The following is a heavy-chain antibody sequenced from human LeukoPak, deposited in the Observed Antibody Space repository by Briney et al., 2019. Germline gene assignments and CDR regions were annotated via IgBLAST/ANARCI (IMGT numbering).Heavy chain of an antibody. V-gene: IGHV3-30*18. CDR3: AKDLGYCSGGSCENFDY. Sequence: GRSLRLSCAASGFTFSTYGMHWVRQAPGKGLEWVAVISYDGSNKYYADSVKGRFTISRDNSKNTLYLQMNSLRAEDTAVYYCAKDLGYCSGGSCENFDYWGQGTLVTVSS. CDR1: GFTFSTYG. D-gene: IGHD2-15*01. CDR2: ISYDGSNK. J-gene: IGHJ4*02.